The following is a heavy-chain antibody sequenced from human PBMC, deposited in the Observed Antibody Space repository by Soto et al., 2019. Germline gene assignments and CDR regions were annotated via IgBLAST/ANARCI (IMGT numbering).Heavy chain of an antibody. CDR2: ISGSGGSGRG. Sequence: EVQLLESGGGLVQPGGSLRLSCVGSGFSFRKYAMNWVRQAPGKGLEWVSGISGSGGSGRGFYADPVKGRFTISRDNYKNTLYLEMNSLRAEDTDVYYCAKDLDDYSSAIDFWGQGTLVTVSS. CDR1: GFSFRKYA. D-gene: IGHD4-4*01. V-gene: IGHV3-23*01. J-gene: IGHJ4*02. CDR3: AKDLDDYSSAIDF.